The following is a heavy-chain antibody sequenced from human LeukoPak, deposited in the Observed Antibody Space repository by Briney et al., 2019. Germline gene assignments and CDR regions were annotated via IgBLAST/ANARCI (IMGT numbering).Heavy chain of an antibody. J-gene: IGHJ6*02. CDR1: GGSFSGYY. D-gene: IGHD6-25*01. Sequence: SETLSLTCAVYGGSFSGYYWSWIRQPPGKGLEWIGEINHSGSTNYNPSLKSQVTISVDTSKNQFSLKVSSVTAADTAVYYCARGQTWVAAAPRYGMDVWGQGTTVTVSS. CDR3: ARGQTWVAAAPRYGMDV. CDR2: INHSGST. V-gene: IGHV4-34*01.